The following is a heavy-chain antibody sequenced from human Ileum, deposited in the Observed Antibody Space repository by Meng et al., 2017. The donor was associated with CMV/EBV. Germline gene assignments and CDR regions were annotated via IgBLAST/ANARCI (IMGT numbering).Heavy chain of an antibody. CDR3: AREGLAAAMFDY. CDR1: GGTFRSDG. V-gene: IGHV1-69*05. Sequence: CKAPGGTFRSDGIGWVRQAPGKGIEWMGGTIHIFSTENYAQKFQGRVTITTDESTSTAYMELSSLRSEDTAVYYCAREGLAAAMFDYWGQGTLVTVSS. D-gene: IGHD2-2*01. CDR2: TIHIFSTE. J-gene: IGHJ4*02.